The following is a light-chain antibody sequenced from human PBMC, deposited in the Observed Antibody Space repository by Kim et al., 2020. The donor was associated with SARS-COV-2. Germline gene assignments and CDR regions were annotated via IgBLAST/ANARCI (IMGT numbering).Light chain of an antibody. CDR1: SSNIGAGYD. CDR2: GNS. J-gene: IGLJ2*01. V-gene: IGLV1-40*01. Sequence: VTISCTGSSSNIGAGYDVHWYQQLPGTATKLLIYGNSNRPSGVPDRFSGSKSGTSASLAITGLQAEDEADYYCQSYDSSLSGSVVFGGGTKLTVL. CDR3: QSYDSSLSGSVV.